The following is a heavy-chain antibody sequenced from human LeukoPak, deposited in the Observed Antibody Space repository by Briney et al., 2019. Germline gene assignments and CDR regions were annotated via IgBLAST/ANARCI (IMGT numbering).Heavy chain of an antibody. CDR3: SNGIYSSSY. V-gene: IGHV3-7*01. Sequence: PGGSLRLSCATSGFTFTRYGMSWIRQAPGKGLEWVANIKQDGSQQYYLDSVEGRFTISRDNAKNSLYLQMNNLRAEDTAVYYCSNGIYSSSYWGQGTLVTVCS. J-gene: IGHJ4*02. CDR1: GFTFTRYG. CDR2: IKQDGSQQ. D-gene: IGHD6-6*01.